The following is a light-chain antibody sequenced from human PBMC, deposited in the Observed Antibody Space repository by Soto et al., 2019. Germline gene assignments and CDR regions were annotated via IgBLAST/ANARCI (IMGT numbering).Light chain of an antibody. CDR3: QQYSVWPLT. CDR1: QSVTTN. J-gene: IGKJ4*01. CDR2: GAS. Sequence: EIVMTQSPATLSVSPGERATLSCRATQSVTTNLAWYQQKPGQAPRLLIYGASTRATDIPARFSGSGSGTEFTLTISSLQSEDFAVYYCQQYSVWPLTFGGGTKVEIK. V-gene: IGKV3-15*01.